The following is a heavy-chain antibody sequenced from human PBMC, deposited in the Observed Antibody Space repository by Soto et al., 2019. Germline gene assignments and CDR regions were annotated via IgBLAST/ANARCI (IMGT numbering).Heavy chain of an antibody. D-gene: IGHD6-13*01. CDR3: AKVLWYSSTYFYFDY. J-gene: IGHJ4*02. CDR2: ISAGGGDK. Sequence: EVQLLECGGGLVQPGGSLRLSCAASGFTFSTYGMSWVRQTPGKGLEWVSGISAGGGDKYYTTSVKGRFTISRDSSKNTLYLQMSSLRAEVTAVYYCAKVLWYSSTYFYFDYWGQGALVTVSS. V-gene: IGHV3-23*01. CDR1: GFTFSTYG.